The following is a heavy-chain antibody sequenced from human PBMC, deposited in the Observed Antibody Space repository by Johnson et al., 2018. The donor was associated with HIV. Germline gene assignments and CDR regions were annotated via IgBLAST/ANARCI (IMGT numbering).Heavy chain of an antibody. J-gene: IGHJ3*02. V-gene: IGHV3-23*04. CDR2: IRGSGDST. CDR1: GFTFSSYA. CDR3: ASALCTWGAFDI. Sequence: VQLVESGGGLVQPGGSLRLSCAASGFTFSSYAMSWVRQAPGKGLEWVSAIRGSGDSTYYADSVKGRFTISRDNSKNTLYVQMNSLRAEDTAVYYCASALCTWGAFDIWGQGTMVTVSS. D-gene: IGHD2-8*01.